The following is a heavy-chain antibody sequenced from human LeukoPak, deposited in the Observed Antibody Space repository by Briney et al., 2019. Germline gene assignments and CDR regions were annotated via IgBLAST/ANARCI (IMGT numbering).Heavy chain of an antibody. D-gene: IGHD5-12*01. V-gene: IGHV3-23*01. Sequence: GGSLRLSCAASGFRFSNLAMSWVRQAPGKGLEWVSLIIGSSGDTLYADSVKGRFTISRDISKNRLYLQMNSLRAEDTALYYCAKGAYDYIEMGYFDDWGQGTLVTVSS. CDR2: IIGSSGDT. J-gene: IGHJ4*02. CDR1: GFRFSNLA. CDR3: AKGAYDYIEMGYFDD.